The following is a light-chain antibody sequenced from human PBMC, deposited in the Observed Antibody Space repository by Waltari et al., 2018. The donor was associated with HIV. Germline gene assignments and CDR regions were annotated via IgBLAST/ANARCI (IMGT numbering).Light chain of an antibody. Sequence: IVLTQSPVSLPVTPGESDSISCRSSPSPLHSNGNNYLEWYVQKPGQSPQRMIYLGTSRASGVPDRLSGRGSGTDFTLRISKVAAEDVGVYYCMQSLRSPWTFGQGTKVEI. CDR3: MQSLRSPWT. V-gene: IGKV2-28*01. CDR1: PSPLHSNGNNY. CDR2: LGT. J-gene: IGKJ1*01.